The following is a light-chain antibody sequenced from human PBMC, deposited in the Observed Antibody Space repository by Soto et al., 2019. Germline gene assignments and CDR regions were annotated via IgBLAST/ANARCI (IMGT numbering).Light chain of an antibody. Sequence: QAVVTQEPSFSVSPGRTVTLTCGLSSGSVSTSYYPSWYQQTPGQAPRTLIYNTNTRSSGVPDRFSGSIVGNKAALTITGATTDDESDYYCVLYIGSGIWVFGGRTKLTVL. CDR1: SGSVSTSYY. CDR3: VLYIGSGIWV. CDR2: NTN. J-gene: IGLJ3*02. V-gene: IGLV8-61*01.